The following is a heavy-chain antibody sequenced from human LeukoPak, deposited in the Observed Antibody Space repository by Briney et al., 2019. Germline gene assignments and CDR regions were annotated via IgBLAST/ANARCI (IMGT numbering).Heavy chain of an antibody. J-gene: IGHJ4*02. D-gene: IGHD7-27*01. V-gene: IGHV1-2*02. Sequence: ASVKVSCKASGYTFTGYYMHWVRQAPGQGLEWMGWINPNSGGTNYAQKFQGRVTMTRDTSISTAYMELSRLRSDDTAVYYCAREDGLGFWRPHDYWGQGTLVTVSS. CDR2: INPNSGGT. CDR3: AREDGLGFWRPHDY. CDR1: GYTFTGYY.